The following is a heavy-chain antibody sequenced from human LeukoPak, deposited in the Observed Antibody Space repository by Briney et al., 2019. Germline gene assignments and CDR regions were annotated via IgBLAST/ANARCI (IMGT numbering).Heavy chain of an antibody. CDR2: ISYDGSNK. CDR1: GFTFSSYG. CDR3: AREDYDFWSGYFITPDYYYYYGMDV. V-gene: IGHV3-33*01. J-gene: IGHJ6*02. Sequence: HPGGSLRLSCAASGFTFSSYGMHWVRQAPGKGLEWVAGISYDGSNKYYADSVKGRFTISRDNSKNTLYLQMNSLRAEDTAVYYCAREDYDFWSGYFITPDYYYYYGMDVWGQGTTVTVSS. D-gene: IGHD3-3*01.